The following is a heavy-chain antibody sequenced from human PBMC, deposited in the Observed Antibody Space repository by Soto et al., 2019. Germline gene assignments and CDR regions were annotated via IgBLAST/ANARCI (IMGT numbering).Heavy chain of an antibody. Sequence: SETLSLTCTVSGGSISSGGYFWSWVRQHPGKGLEWIGNIYYSGRTYYNPSLKSRVTISVDTSKNQFSLKLSSVTAADTAVYYCARFAREENPKVGSWYCFDYWGQGTRVTVS. J-gene: IGHJ4*02. V-gene: IGHV4-31*03. CDR2: IYYSGRT. CDR3: ARFAREENPKVGSWYCFDY. D-gene: IGHD6-13*01. CDR1: GGSISSGGYF.